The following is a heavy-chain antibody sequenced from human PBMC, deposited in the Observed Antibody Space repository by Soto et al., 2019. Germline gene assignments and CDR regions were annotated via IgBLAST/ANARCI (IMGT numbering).Heavy chain of an antibody. CDR2: ISDYNGNT. CDR3: AIDTTVGSDALDI. V-gene: IGHV1-18*01. Sequence: QVQLVQSGAEMGQPGASVKVSCKASGYTFTNYGITWVRQAPGQGLEWMGWISDYNGNTNYEQKFQDRVTMTTDASTSTAYMEVRSLRYDDAAVYYCAIDTTVGSDALDIWGQGTMVTVSS. CDR1: GYTFTNYG. D-gene: IGHD4-17*01. J-gene: IGHJ3*02.